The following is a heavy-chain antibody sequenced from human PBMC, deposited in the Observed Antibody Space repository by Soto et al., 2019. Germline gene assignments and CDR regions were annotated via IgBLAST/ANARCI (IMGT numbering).Heavy chain of an antibody. CDR2: ISGYNGNS. J-gene: IGHJ4*02. D-gene: IGHD2-15*01. CDR1: GYTFTSYG. CDR3: AREDIQDIVVVVVAPEGLGY. V-gene: IGHV1-18*01. Sequence: QVQLVQSGAEVKKPGASVKVSCKASGYTFTSYGISWVRQAPGQGLEWMGRISGYNGNSNYAQNLPGRVTMTPDTSTSTAYMELRSLRSDDTAVYYCAREDIQDIVVVVVAPEGLGYWGQGTLVTVSS.